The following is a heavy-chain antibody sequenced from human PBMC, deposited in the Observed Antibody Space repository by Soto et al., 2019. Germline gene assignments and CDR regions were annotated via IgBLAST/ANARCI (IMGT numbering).Heavy chain of an antibody. CDR2: IYWDDDK. V-gene: IGHV2-5*02. J-gene: IGHJ5*02. D-gene: IGHD3-9*01. CDR3: VHRQNSHYDILTGYSKNFFDP. Sequence: ESGPTLVNPTQTLTLTCTFSGFSLSTSGVGVGWIRQPPGKALEWLALIYWDDDKRYSPSLKSRLTITKDTSKNRVLLTMTDMDPVDTGTYYCVHRQNSHYDILTGYSKNFFDPWGQGAQVTVSS. CDR1: GFSLSTSGVG.